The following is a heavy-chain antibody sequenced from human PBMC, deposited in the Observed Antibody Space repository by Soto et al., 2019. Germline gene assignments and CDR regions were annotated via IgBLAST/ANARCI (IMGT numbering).Heavy chain of an antibody. V-gene: IGHV3-7*01. CDR1: GFTFSTYW. CDR2: IKQDGSEK. Sequence: EVQLVESGGGLVQPGGSLRLSCAVSGFTFSTYWMSWVRQAPGKGLEWVANIKQDGSEKYYVDSVKGRFTISRDNAKNSLYLQKNSLRAEDTAVYYCARDETYYYGSGPVGGQGTLVTVSS. CDR3: ARDETYYYGSGPV. D-gene: IGHD3-10*01. J-gene: IGHJ4*02.